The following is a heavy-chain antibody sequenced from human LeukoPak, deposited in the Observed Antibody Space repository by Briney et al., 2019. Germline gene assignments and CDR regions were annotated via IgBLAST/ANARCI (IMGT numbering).Heavy chain of an antibody. CDR1: GFTVSSNY. CDR2: IYSGGST. V-gene: IGHV3-53*01. D-gene: IGHD3-22*01. Sequence: PGGSLRLSCAASGFTVSSNYMSWVRQAPGKGLEWVSVIYSGGSTYYADSVKGRFTISRDNSKNTLYLQMNSQRAEDTAVYYCARNSRLYYDSSGYYPSKHYYGMDVWGQGTTVTVSS. CDR3: ARNSRLYYDSSGYYPSKHYYGMDV. J-gene: IGHJ6*02.